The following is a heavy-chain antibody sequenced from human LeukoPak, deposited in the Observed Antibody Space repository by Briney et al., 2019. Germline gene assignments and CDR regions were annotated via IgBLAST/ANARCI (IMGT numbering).Heavy chain of an antibody. CDR3: AREAYCSSTSCYNAEYFQH. D-gene: IGHD2-2*02. CDR1: GFTFSSYW. V-gene: IGHV3-7*03. Sequence: GGSLRLSCAASGFTFSSYWMSWVRQAPGKGLEWVANIKQDGSEKYYADSVKGRFTISRDNAKNSLYLQMNSLRAEDTAVYYCAREAYCSSTSCYNAEYFQHWGQGTLVTVSS. J-gene: IGHJ1*01. CDR2: IKQDGSEK.